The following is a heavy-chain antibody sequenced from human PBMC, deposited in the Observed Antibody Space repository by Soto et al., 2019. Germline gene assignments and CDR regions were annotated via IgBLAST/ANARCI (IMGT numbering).Heavy chain of an antibody. CDR2: MNPNSGNT. Sequence: QVQLVQSGAEVKKPGASVKVSCKASGYTFTSYDINWVRQATGQGLEWMGWMNPNSGNTGYAQKFQGRVTMTRNTSISTAYMELSSLRSEDTAVYYCATHYYDSSGYYRGAFDPWGQGTLVTVSS. V-gene: IGHV1-8*01. CDR1: GYTFTSYD. CDR3: ATHYYDSSGYYRGAFDP. D-gene: IGHD3-22*01. J-gene: IGHJ5*02.